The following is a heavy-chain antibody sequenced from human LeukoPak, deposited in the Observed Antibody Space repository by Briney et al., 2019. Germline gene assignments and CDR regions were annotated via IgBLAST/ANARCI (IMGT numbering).Heavy chain of an antibody. CDR1: GFTFSDHY. CDR3: ARDPVGYYYDSSGPR. D-gene: IGHD3-22*01. Sequence: GGSLRLSCAASGFTFSDHYMDWVRQAPGKGLEWVGRTRNKANSYTTEYAASVKGRFTISRDDSKNSLYLQMNSLKTEDTAVYYCARDPVGYYYDSSGPRWGQGTLVTVSS. J-gene: IGHJ4*02. V-gene: IGHV3-72*01. CDR2: TRNKANSYTT.